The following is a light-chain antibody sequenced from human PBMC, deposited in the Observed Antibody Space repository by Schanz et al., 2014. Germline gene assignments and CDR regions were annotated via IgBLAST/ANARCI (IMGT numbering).Light chain of an antibody. Sequence: EIVMTQSPATLSVSPGERATLSCGASLSVSNSVAWYQQKPGQAPTLLIYGASTRATGVPARFSGSGSGTEFTLTISSLQSEDFAVYYCQQYNNWPPFTFGPGTKVDIK. CDR1: LSVSNS. CDR3: QQYNNWPPFT. J-gene: IGKJ3*01. CDR2: GAS. V-gene: IGKV3-15*01.